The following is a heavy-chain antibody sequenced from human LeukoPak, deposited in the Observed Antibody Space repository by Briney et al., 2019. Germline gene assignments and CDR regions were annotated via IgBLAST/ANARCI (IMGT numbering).Heavy chain of an antibody. D-gene: IGHD3-10*01. CDR2: ISSSSSTI. Sequence: GGSLRLSCAASGFTFSRYSMIWVRQAPGKGLAWVSYISSSSSTIYYADSVKGRFTISRDNAKNSLYLQMNSLRAEDTAVYYCARGSMVRGVIIGIDYWGQGTLVTVSS. CDR3: ARGSMVRGVIIGIDY. CDR1: GFTFSRYS. V-gene: IGHV3-48*01. J-gene: IGHJ4*02.